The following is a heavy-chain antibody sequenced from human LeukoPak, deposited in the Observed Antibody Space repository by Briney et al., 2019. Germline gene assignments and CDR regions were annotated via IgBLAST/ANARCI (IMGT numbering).Heavy chain of an antibody. Sequence: SETLSLTCTVSGVSISAYYWNWIRQPAGKGLEWIGRIYPGESIYASENTNYNPSLKSRVSMSGDTSKNQVSLKLRSVTAADTAVYYCARDPTTVTTIFDSWGQGTLVTVSS. CDR3: ARDPTTVTTIFDS. CDR1: GVSISAYY. CDR2: IYPGESIYASENT. D-gene: IGHD4-17*01. J-gene: IGHJ4*02. V-gene: IGHV4-4*07.